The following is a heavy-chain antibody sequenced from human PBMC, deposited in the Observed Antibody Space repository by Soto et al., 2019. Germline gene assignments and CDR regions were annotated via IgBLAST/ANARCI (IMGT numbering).Heavy chain of an antibody. D-gene: IGHD2-21*01. J-gene: IGHJ4*02. CDR3: ARGAPYSGPDY. V-gene: IGHV4-31*11. Sequence: TLSLTCAVSPGFISSGNLYWTWVRQHPGKGLEWIGYSYYTGRTYHKPSPQRPTTISVDTSKNQFSLKLSSVTAADTAVYYCARGAPYSGPDYWGRGTLVTVSP. CDR1: PGFISSGNLY. CDR2: SYYTGRT.